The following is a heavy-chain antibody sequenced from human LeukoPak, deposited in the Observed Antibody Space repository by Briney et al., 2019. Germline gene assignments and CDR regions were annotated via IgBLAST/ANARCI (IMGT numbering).Heavy chain of an antibody. V-gene: IGHV1-18*01. CDR3: ARDRDGSGDVFDP. D-gene: IGHD3-10*01. CDR1: GYTFTRYG. Sequence: GASVKVSCKTSGYTFTRYGISWVRQAPGQGLEWMGWISAYYGSTNYAQNVQDRFTLTTDASTSTAHMELRSLRSDDTAIYYCARDRDGSGDVFDPWGQGTLVTVSS. CDR2: ISAYYGST. J-gene: IGHJ5*02.